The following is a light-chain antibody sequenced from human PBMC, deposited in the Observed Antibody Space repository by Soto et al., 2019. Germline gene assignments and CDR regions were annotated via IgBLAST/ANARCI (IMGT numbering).Light chain of an antibody. CDR2: LAS. Sequence: IQLTQSPSSLSASVGDRVTITCRASQGIRNYLAWYQQKPGKAPNLLIYLASTLQGGVPSRFSGSGSGTDFCLTISSLQPEDVATYYCQYLNSCPRTFGGGTKGELK. V-gene: IGKV1-9*01. CDR1: QGIRNY. CDR3: QYLNSCPRT. J-gene: IGKJ4*01.